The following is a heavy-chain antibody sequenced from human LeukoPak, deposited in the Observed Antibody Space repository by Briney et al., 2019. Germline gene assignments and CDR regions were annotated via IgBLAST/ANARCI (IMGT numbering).Heavy chain of an antibody. CDR2: IYYSGST. V-gene: IGHV4-59*01. D-gene: IGHD4-11*01. Sequence: SETLSLTCTVSGGSISSYYWSWIRQPPGKGLEWIGYIYYSGSTNYNPSLKSRVTISVDTSKNQFSLKLSSVTAADTAVYYCARSTTSLWYFDYWGQGTLVTVSS. CDR3: ARSTTSLWYFDY. CDR1: GGSISSYY. J-gene: IGHJ4*02.